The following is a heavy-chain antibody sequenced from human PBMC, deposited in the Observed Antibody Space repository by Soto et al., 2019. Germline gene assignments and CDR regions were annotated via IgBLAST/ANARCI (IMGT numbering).Heavy chain of an antibody. Sequence: GGSLRLSCAASGFTFSSYGMHWVRQAPGKGLEWVAVISYDGSNKYYADSVKGRFTISRDNSKNTLYLQMNSLRAEDTAVYYCAKEGGPYFDWSSYSLPVDWGQGTLVTVSS. D-gene: IGHD3-9*01. V-gene: IGHV3-30*18. CDR2: ISYDGSNK. CDR1: GFTFSSYG. CDR3: AKEGGPYFDWSSYSLPVD. J-gene: IGHJ4*02.